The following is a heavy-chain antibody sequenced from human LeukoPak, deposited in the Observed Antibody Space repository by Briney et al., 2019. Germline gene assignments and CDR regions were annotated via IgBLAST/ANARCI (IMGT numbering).Heavy chain of an antibody. D-gene: IGHD4-17*01. V-gene: IGHV4-30-4*01. CDR1: GGSISSGDYY. CDR2: IYYSGST. Sequence: PSETLSLTCTVSGGSISSGDYYWSWIRQPPGKGLEWIGYIYYSGSTYYNPSLKSRVTISVDTSKNQFSLKLSSVTAADTAVYYCARGVTTVTFDYWGXGTLVTVSS. J-gene: IGHJ4*01. CDR3: ARGVTTVTFDY.